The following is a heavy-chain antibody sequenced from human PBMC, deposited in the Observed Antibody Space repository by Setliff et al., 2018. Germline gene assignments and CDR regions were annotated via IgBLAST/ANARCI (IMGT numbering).Heavy chain of an antibody. CDR3: AKDRVPDNIWDFDS. D-gene: IGHD1-26*01. CDR1: GLNFGSTS. V-gene: IGHV3-23*01. CDR2: ILGGGGNGGRGT. J-gene: IGHJ5*01. Sequence: GGSLRLSCAASGLNFGSTSMHWVRQAPGKGLEWVSGILGGGGNGGRGTIYADSVRGRFIISRDNSKNTLYLHMNSLRAEDTALYYCAKDRVPDNIWDFDSWGPGTLVTVSS.